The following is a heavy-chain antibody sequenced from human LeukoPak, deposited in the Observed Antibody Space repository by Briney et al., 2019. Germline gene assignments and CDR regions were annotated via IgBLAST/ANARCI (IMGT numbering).Heavy chain of an antibody. V-gene: IGHV3-30*03. D-gene: IGHD4-17*01. CDR2: ISYDGSNK. Sequence: GGSLRLSCAASGFTFSSYGMHWVRQAPGKGLEWVAVISYDGSNKYYADSVKGRFTISRDNSKNTLYLQMNSLKTEDTAVYYCASYGDYYDYWGQGTLVTVSS. CDR3: ASYGDYYDY. J-gene: IGHJ4*02. CDR1: GFTFSSYG.